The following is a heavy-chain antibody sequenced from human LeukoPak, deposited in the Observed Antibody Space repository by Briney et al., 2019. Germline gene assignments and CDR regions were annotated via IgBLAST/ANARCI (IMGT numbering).Heavy chain of an antibody. D-gene: IGHD5-18*01. J-gene: IGHJ4*02. CDR1: GFTFSRNA. CDR3: VSRDGYSYGLDY. CDR2: IWYDESNK. V-gene: IGHV3-33*01. Sequence: GGSLRLSCAASGFTFSRNAMHWVRQAPGKGLEWVTVIWYDESNKYYADSVKGRFTISRDNSKNTLYLQMNSLRVEDTAVYYCVSRDGYSYGLDYWGQGTPVTVSS.